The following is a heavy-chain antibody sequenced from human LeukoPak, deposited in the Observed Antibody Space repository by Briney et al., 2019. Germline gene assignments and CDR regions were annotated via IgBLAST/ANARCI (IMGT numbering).Heavy chain of an antibody. CDR1: GFTFSSYG. D-gene: IGHD5-18*01. V-gene: IGHV3-33*01. CDR2: IWYDGSNK. Sequence: PGGSLRLSCAASGFTFSSYGMHWVRQAPGKGLEWVAVIWYDGSNKYYADSVKGRFTISRDNSKNKLYLQMNSLRAEDTAVYYCARDSYSYGLTPDYWGQGTLVTVSS. J-gene: IGHJ4*02. CDR3: ARDSYSYGLTPDY.